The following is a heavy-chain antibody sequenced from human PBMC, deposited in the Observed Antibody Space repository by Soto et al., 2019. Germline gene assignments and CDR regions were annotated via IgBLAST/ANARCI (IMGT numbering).Heavy chain of an antibody. Sequence: QVQLVQSGTEVKEPGVSVKVSCKASGYTFISYDINWVRQASGQGLEWMGWMNPNSGNAGYVQKFQGRVTMTRNTSISTAYMELSSLRSEDTAIYYCARMWVGTMVIDSWGQGTLVTVSS. D-gene: IGHD3-10*01. CDR1: GYTFISYD. V-gene: IGHV1-8*01. CDR3: ARMWVGTMVIDS. J-gene: IGHJ4*02. CDR2: MNPNSGNA.